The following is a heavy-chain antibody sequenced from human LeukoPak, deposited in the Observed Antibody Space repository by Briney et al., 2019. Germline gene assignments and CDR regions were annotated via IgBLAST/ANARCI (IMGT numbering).Heavy chain of an antibody. CDR1: GFTFSSYD. CDR3: ARNSALDY. V-gene: IGHV3-33*01. D-gene: IGHD2/OR15-2a*01. J-gene: IGHJ4*02. CDR2: MWSDGSNK. Sequence: KPGGSLRLSCAASGFTFSSYDMHWVRQAPGKGLEWVAVMWSDGSNKYHADSVKGRFTISRDNSKNTLYLQMDSLRAEDTAVYYCARNSALDYWGQGTLVNVSS.